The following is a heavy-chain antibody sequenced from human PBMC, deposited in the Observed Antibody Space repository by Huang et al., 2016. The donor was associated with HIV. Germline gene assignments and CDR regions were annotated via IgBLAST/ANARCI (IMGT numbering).Heavy chain of an antibody. V-gene: IGHV7-4-1*02. CDR3: AISGTYSGDFDI. J-gene: IGHJ3*02. Sequence: QVQLVQSGSELKKPGASVKVSCQASEYSFTQPSGYASSKFDFNWGRQAPGQRRECMGWINTNTWNPTYAQCFTGRVVFSFDTSVETAYLQISSIKAEDTAVYYCAISGTYSGDFDIWGQGTLVTVSS. CDR1: GYASSKFD. CDR2: INTNTWNP. D-gene: IGHD1-26*01.